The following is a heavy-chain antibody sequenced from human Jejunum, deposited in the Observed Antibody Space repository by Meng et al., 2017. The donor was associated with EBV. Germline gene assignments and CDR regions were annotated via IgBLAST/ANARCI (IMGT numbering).Heavy chain of an antibody. Sequence: QLQLQESGPGLVKPSETLSLTCTVSGGSISGSTYFWGWIRQPPGKGLEWIGYTHYSETSIYSPSLMSRATISVDTSNSQFSLKLNSATAADTAIYYCTRGSTGAFNAWGQGILVTVYS. V-gene: IGHV4-61*05. D-gene: IGHD1-26*01. CDR2: THYSETS. CDR1: GGSISGSTYF. J-gene: IGHJ5*02. CDR3: TRGSTGAFNA.